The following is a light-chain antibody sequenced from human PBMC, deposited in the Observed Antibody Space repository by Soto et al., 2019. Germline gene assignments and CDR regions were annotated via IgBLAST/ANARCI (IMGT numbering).Light chain of an antibody. V-gene: IGKV1-33*01. J-gene: IGKJ5*01. CDR1: QNINNY. Sequence: DIQMTQSTSSLSASVGDRVTITCQASQNINNYLNWYKQKPGRAPKILIYDASNLEARVHSRFMGSGSGTDFTFTISRMQPEDIATYYCQQYENIPTFGQGTRLEIK. CDR3: QQYENIPT. CDR2: DAS.